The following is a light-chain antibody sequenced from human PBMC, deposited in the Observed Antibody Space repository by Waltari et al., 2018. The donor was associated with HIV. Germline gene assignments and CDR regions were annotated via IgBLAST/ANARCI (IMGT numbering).Light chain of an antibody. Sequence: SSELTQDPAVSVALGQTVRITCQGDSLRSYYASWYQQKPGQAPVLVIYGKNNRTPGIPDRFSGSSAGNTASLTITGAQAEDEADYYCNSRDSSGNHRWVFGGGTKLTVL. CDR1: SLRSYY. V-gene: IGLV3-19*01. J-gene: IGLJ3*02. CDR2: GKN. CDR3: NSRDSSGNHRWV.